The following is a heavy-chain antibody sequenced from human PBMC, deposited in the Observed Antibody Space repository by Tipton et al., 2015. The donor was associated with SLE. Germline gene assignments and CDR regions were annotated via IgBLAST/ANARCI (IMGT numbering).Heavy chain of an antibody. D-gene: IGHD7-27*01. Sequence: TLSLTCTVSGGSISSGGYYWSWIRQHPGKGLEWIGYIYYSGSTYYNPSLKSRVTISVDTSKNQFSLKLSSVTAADTAVYYCARIGGAGDLYYYYMDVCGKGTTVTVSS. CDR1: GGSISSGGYY. V-gene: IGHV4-31*03. CDR3: ARIGGAGDLYYYYMDV. J-gene: IGHJ6*03. CDR2: IYYSGST.